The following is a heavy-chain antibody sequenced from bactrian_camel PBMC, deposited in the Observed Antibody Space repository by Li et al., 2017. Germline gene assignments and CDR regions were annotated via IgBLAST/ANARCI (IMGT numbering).Heavy chain of an antibody. V-gene: IGHV3S31*01. Sequence: VQLVESGGGLVQPGGSLRLSCAASGFTFSTYAMTWVRQAPGKGLEWVSGITGSSHNTFYADSVKGRFTISRDNAKNTLYLQLNGLKTEDTAMYYCANVGATWSDFVHWGQGTQVTVS. D-gene: IGHD7*01. J-gene: IGHJ6*01. CDR3: ANVGATWSDFVH. CDR2: ITGSSHNT. CDR1: GFTFSTYA.